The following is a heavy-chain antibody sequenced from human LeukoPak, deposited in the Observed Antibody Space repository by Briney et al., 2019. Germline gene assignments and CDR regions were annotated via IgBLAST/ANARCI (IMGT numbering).Heavy chain of an antibody. Sequence: GGSLRLSCVASGFTFSSYWMHWVRQDPRKGLVWVSRINGDGRNINYADSARGRFTISRDNSNNLVYLQMNSLRAEDTALYYCAKDLLMTQQTVTSPFDYWGPGTLGTV. CDR2: INGDGRNI. D-gene: IGHD4-17*01. CDR3: AKDLLMTQQTVTSPFDY. V-gene: IGHV3-74*01. J-gene: IGHJ4*02. CDR1: GFTFSSYW.